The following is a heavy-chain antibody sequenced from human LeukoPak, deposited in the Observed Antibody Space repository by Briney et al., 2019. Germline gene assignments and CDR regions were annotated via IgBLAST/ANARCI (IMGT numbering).Heavy chain of an antibody. Sequence: SQTLSLTCTVSGDSISGSYWTWVRQPPGQGLEWIGQIHYSGRADYNPSLKRRITISVDTSKNQMSLTLTSVTAADTAIYYCVKFGVDYDMGVWGQGTTVTVSS. CDR2: IHYSGRA. CDR1: GDSISGSY. J-gene: IGHJ6*02. V-gene: IGHV4-59*01. D-gene: IGHD3-16*01. CDR3: VKFGVDYDMGV.